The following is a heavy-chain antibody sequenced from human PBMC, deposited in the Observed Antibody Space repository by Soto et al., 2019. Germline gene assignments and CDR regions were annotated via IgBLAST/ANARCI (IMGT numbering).Heavy chain of an antibody. J-gene: IGHJ6*02. CDR3: ARERYYYDSSGYHYYYGMDV. CDR2: IWYDGSNK. V-gene: IGHV3-33*01. Sequence: QVQLVESGGGVVQPGRSLRLSCAASGFTFSSYGMHWVRQAPGKGLEWVAVIWYDGSNKYYADSVKGRFTISRNNSKNPVAMQMNSLRAEDTAVYYCARERYYYDSSGYHYYYGMDVWGQGTTVTVSS. D-gene: IGHD3-22*01. CDR1: GFTFSSYG.